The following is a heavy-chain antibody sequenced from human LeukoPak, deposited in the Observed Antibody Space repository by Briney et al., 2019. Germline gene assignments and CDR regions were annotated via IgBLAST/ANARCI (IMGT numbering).Heavy chain of an antibody. CDR3: ARGHSGGYYYMDV. J-gene: IGHJ6*03. Sequence: GGSLRLSCAASGFTFSSYAMHWVRQAPGKGLEWVAVISYDGSNKYYADSVKGRFTISRDNSKNTLYLQMNSLRAEDTAVYYCARGHSGGYYYMDVWGKGTTVTISS. D-gene: IGHD3-10*01. V-gene: IGHV3-30*04. CDR1: GFTFSSYA. CDR2: ISYDGSNK.